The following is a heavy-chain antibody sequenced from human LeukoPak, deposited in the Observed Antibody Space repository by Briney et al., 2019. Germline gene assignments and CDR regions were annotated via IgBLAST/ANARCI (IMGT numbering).Heavy chain of an antibody. V-gene: IGHV1-46*01. CDR1: GYTFTGYY. CDR2: INPRGGST. Sequence: ASVKVSCKASGYTFTGYYMHWVRQAPGQGLEWMGIINPRGGSTDYAQKFQDRITMTSDTSTSTVCMELKSLKSEDTAVYFCARVGATGATADNWGQGTLVTVSS. J-gene: IGHJ4*02. CDR3: ARVGATGATADN. D-gene: IGHD2-21*02.